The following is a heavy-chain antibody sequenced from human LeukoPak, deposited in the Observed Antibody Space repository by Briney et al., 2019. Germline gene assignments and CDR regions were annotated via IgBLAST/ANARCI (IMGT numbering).Heavy chain of an antibody. Sequence: PSETLSLTCTVSGGSISSYYWSWIRQPAGKGLEWIGRIYTSGSTNYNPSLKSRVTMSVDTSKNQFSLKLSSVTAADTAVYYCARDNLLVVVPAAIPYYGMDVWGQGTTVTVSS. CDR1: GGSISSYY. CDR2: IYTSGST. V-gene: IGHV4-4*07. D-gene: IGHD2-2*02. J-gene: IGHJ6*02. CDR3: ARDNLLVVVPAAIPYYGMDV.